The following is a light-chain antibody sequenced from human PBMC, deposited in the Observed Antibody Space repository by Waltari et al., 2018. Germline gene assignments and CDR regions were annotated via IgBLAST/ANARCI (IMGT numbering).Light chain of an antibody. V-gene: IGLV2-23*01. CDR2: EDR. CDR1: SSDVGSFNL. J-gene: IGLJ2*01. CDR3: CSYAGRSTAV. Sequence: QSALTQPASVSGSPGQSITISCTGTSSDVGSFNLVSWYQHHPGKAPKLMIYEDRKRPSGVSTRFSGSKSDNTASLTISGLQAEDEAEYYCCSYAGRSTAVFGGGTKLTVL.